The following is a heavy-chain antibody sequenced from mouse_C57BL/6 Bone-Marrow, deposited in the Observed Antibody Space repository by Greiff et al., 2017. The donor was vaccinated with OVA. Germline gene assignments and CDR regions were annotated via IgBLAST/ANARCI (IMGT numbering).Heavy chain of an antibody. J-gene: IGHJ4*01. V-gene: IGHV2-2*01. Sequence: VQLQQSGPGLVQPSQSLSITCTVSGFSFTSYGVHWVRQSPGKGLEWLGVIWSGGSTDYNAAFISRLSISKDNSKSQVFFKMNSLQADDTAIYYCARNEGSYYSNPYAMDYWGQGTSVTVSS. CDR1: GFSFTSYG. CDR3: ARNEGSYYSNPYAMDY. CDR2: IWSGGST. D-gene: IGHD2-5*01.